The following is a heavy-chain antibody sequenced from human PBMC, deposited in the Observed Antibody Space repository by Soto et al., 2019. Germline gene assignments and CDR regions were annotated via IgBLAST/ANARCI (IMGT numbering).Heavy chain of an antibody. J-gene: IGHJ4*02. Sequence: EVQLVESGGGLVKPGGSLRLSCAASGFTFSSYSMNWVRQAPGKGLEWVSSISSSSSYIYYADSVKGRFTISRDNAKNSLYLQMNSLRAEDTAVYYCASEIGFDDPKSAAAGTFGGQGTLVTVSS. D-gene: IGHD6-13*01. CDR3: ASEIGFDDPKSAAAGTF. CDR1: GFTFSSYS. CDR2: ISSSSSYI. V-gene: IGHV3-21*01.